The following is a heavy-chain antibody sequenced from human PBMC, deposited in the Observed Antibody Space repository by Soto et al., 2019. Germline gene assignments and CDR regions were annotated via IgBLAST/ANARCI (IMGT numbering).Heavy chain of an antibody. D-gene: IGHD3-10*01. CDR2: IYPGDSDT. Sequence: EVQLVQSGAEVKKPGESLKISCKGSGYSFSTYWIGWVRQMPGKGLEWMGIIYPGDSDTKYSPSFQGQVTISADKSISTGYLEWSSLKASDTAMYYCARRGSGNYDGVGWFDPWGQGTLVTVSS. V-gene: IGHV5-51*01. CDR3: ARRGSGNYDGVGWFDP. J-gene: IGHJ5*02. CDR1: GYSFSTYW.